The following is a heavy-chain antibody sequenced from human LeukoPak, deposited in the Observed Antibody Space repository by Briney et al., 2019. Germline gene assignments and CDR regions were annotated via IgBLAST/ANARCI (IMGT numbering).Heavy chain of an antibody. CDR3: ARGGSGSYYLDY. J-gene: IGHJ4*02. D-gene: IGHD1-26*01. CDR1: GYTFTSYD. V-gene: IGHV1-8*01. CDR2: MNPNSGNT. Sequence: ASVKASCKASGYTFTSYDINWVRQATGQGLEWMGWMNPNSGNTGYAQKFQGRVTMTRNTSISTAYMELSSLRSEDTAVYYCARGGSGSYYLDYWGQGTLVTVSS.